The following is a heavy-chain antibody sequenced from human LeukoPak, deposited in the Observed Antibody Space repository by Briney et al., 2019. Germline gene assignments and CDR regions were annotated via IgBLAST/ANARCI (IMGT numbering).Heavy chain of an antibody. V-gene: IGHV3-15*01. Sequence: PEVSLRLSRVSSGFTIGTAWMSWVRQAPGKGLEWLGHIKSEGEGATTDYAAPAKGRFAISRDDSKNMIYLQMSSLKIDDTAIYYCIAHFPYFYGFDVWGKGTTVTVSS. CDR1: GFTIGTAW. CDR3: IAHFPYFYGFDV. J-gene: IGHJ6*04. CDR2: IKSEGEGATT. D-gene: IGHD3-3*02.